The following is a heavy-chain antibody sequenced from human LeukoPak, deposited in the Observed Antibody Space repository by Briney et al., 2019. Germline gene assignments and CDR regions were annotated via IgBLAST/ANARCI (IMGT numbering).Heavy chain of an antibody. CDR2: ISYDGSNK. D-gene: IGHD3-3*01. V-gene: IGHV3-30*03. CDR3: ATAIFGVVSHSDY. J-gene: IGHJ4*02. Sequence: GRSLRLSCEASGFTFSSYGMHWVRQAPGKGLEWVAVISYDGSNKYYADSVKGRFTISRDNSKNTLYLQMNSLRAEDTAVYYCATAIFGVVSHSDYWGQGTLVTVSS. CDR1: GFTFSSYG.